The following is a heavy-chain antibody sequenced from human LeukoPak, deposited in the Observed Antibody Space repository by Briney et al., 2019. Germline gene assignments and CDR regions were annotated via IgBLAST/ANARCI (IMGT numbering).Heavy chain of an antibody. CDR1: GFTFSNYD. CDR3: AKDLSRAVAADWFDP. J-gene: IGHJ5*02. V-gene: IGHV3-23*01. Sequence: PGGSLRPSCAASGFTFSNYDMSWVRQAPGKGLEWVSSISDSGGSTYYADSVKSRFTISRDNSKNTLYLQMTNLRAADTAVYYCAKDLSRAVAADWFDPWDQGSLVTVSS. D-gene: IGHD6-19*01. CDR2: ISDSGGST.